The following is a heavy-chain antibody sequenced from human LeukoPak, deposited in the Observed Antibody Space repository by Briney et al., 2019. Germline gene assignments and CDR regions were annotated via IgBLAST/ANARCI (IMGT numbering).Heavy chain of an antibody. CDR3: ARGPTLGYSSGWYGGGKYGMDV. Sequence: GGSLRLSCAASGFTVSSNYMSWVRQAPGKGLEWVSVIYSGGSTYYAGSVKGRFTISRDNSKNTLYLQMNSLRAEDTAVYYCARGPTLGYSSGWYGGGKYGMDVWGQGTTVTVSS. CDR1: GFTVSSNY. CDR2: IYSGGST. J-gene: IGHJ6*02. V-gene: IGHV3-66*01. D-gene: IGHD6-19*01.